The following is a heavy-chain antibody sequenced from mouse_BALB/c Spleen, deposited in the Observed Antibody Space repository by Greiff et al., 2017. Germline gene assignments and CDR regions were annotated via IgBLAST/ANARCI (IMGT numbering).Heavy chain of an antibody. CDR1: GYTFTSYW. CDR2: IYPGDGDT. Sequence: VQLQQSGAELARPGASVKLSCKASGYTFTSYWMQWVKQRPGQGLEWIGAIYPGDGDTRYTQKFKGKATLTADKSSSTAYMQLSSLASEDSAVYYCAIPVIHYCGAWFAYWGQGTLVTVSA. D-gene: IGHD1-2*01. V-gene: IGHV1-87*01. J-gene: IGHJ3*01. CDR3: AIPVIHYCGAWFAY.